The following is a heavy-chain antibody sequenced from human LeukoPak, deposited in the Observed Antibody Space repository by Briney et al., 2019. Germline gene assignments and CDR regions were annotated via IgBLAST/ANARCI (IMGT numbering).Heavy chain of an antibody. Sequence: GGSLRLSCASSGFTFTDYGMHWVRQAPGRGLEWVAVIRYDGSTIYYADSVKGRFAISRDNSKSTLYLQMNSLRADDTAVYYCAKARGSSVYEQFDYWGQGTQVTVSP. CDR2: IRYDGSTI. J-gene: IGHJ4*02. D-gene: IGHD5/OR15-5a*01. CDR3: AKARGSSVYEQFDY. V-gene: IGHV3-30*02. CDR1: GFTFTDYG.